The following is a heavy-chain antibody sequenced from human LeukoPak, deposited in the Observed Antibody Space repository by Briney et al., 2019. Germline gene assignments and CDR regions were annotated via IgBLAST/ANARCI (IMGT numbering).Heavy chain of an antibody. Sequence: SGGSLRLSCAASGFTFSSYWMHWVRQAPGKGLVWVSRINSDGSSTSYADSVKGRFTISRDNAKNTLYPQMNSLRAEDTAVYYCARDRAYYYDSSGYGGLSEIDYWGQGTLVTVSS. CDR1: GFTFSSYW. CDR2: INSDGSST. V-gene: IGHV3-74*01. J-gene: IGHJ4*02. CDR3: ARDRAYYYDSSGYGGLSEIDY. D-gene: IGHD3-22*01.